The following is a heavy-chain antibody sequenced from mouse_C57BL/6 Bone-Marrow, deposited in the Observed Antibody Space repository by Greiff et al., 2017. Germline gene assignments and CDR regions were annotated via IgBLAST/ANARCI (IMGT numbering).Heavy chain of an antibody. CDR3: ARTFTVVATFDY. CDR1: GFNIKNTY. Sequence: VQLQQSVAELVRPGASVTLSCTASGFNIKNTYMHWVQQRPEQGLEWIGRIDPANGNTKYAPKFQGKATITADTSSNTAYLQLSSLTSEDTAIXYCARTFTVVATFDYWGQGTTLTVSS. J-gene: IGHJ2*01. D-gene: IGHD1-1*01. CDR2: IDPANGNT. V-gene: IGHV14-3*01.